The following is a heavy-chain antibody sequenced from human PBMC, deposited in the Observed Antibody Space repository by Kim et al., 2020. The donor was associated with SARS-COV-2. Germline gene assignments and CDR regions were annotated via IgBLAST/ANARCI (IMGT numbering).Heavy chain of an antibody. D-gene: IGHD4-17*01. V-gene: IGHV3-21*01. CDR2: ISSGRDYT. CDR3: ARDSHGDYALDC. CDR1: GFTLSDYT. Sequence: GGSLRLSCAASGFTLSDYTMNWVRQAPGKGLEWVSTISSGRDYTTYAESVKGRFTISRDNGENSLYLQMNSLKAEDTALYYCARDSHGDYALDCWGQGTLHPVSS. J-gene: IGHJ4*02.